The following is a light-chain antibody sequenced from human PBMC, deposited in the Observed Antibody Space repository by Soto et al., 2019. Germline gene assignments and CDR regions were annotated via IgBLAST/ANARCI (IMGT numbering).Light chain of an antibody. V-gene: IGKV3-15*01. CDR3: QQYNNWPPWT. CDR2: AAS. CDR1: QSVSSN. Sequence: IEMTQSPANLSVPPGDTATLSCRASQSVSSNVAWYQQRPGQAPRLLIYAASTRATGSPARFSGSGSGTHFTLTISSRQAEDYAPYYCQQYNNWPPWTFGQGTKVEIK. J-gene: IGKJ1*01.